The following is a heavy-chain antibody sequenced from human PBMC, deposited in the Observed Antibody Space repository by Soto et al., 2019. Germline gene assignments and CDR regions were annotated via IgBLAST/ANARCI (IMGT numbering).Heavy chain of an antibody. CDR3: ARDQYDFRSGSYYYAMEV. Sequence: SHTLSLTSTASGGSISSYYWSWFRRPAGRGLEWIGRIYPGGSTNDNPSVKSRVTMSVDTSKNRFSLRLTSVTAADTAVYYCARDQYDFRSGSYYYAMEVWGQGTKVT. CDR1: GGSISSYY. V-gene: IGHV4-4*07. CDR2: IYPGGST. D-gene: IGHD3-3*01. J-gene: IGHJ6*02.